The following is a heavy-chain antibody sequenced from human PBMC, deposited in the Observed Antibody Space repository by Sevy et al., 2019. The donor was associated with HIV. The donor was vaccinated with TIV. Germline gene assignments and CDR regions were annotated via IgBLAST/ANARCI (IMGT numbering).Heavy chain of an antibody. Sequence: GGSLRLSCAASGFTFSSYSMNWVRQAPGKGLEWVSFISSSSSYIYDADSVKGRFTISRDNAKNSLYLQMNSLRAEDTAVYYCARGRLPSMVRGRGDFDYWGQGTLVTVSS. J-gene: IGHJ4*02. D-gene: IGHD3-10*01. CDR3: ARGRLPSMVRGRGDFDY. V-gene: IGHV3-21*01. CDR1: GFTFSSYS. CDR2: ISSSSSYI.